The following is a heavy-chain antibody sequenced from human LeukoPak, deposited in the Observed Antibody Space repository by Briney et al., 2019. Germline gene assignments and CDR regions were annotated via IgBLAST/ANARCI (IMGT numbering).Heavy chain of an antibody. CDR1: GDSVSSNSAA. V-gene: IGHV6-1*01. CDR2: TYYRSKWYN. J-gene: IGHJ5*02. Sequence: SLTCAISGDSVSSNSAAWNWIRQSPSRGLEWLGRTYYRSKWYNDYAVSVKSRITINPDTSKNQFSLQLNSVTPEDTAVYYCARGGIAARRYRQNKNWFDPWGQGTLVTVSS. D-gene: IGHD6-6*01. CDR3: ARGGIAARRYRQNKNWFDP.